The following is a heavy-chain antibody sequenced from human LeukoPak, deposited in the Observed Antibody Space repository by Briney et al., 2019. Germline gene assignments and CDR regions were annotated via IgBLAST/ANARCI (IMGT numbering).Heavy chain of an antibody. V-gene: IGHV4-31*03. J-gene: IGHJ3*02. CDR1: GGSISNADYY. D-gene: IGHD2-2*01. CDR3: ARYCSSTDCSVAGAFDI. CDR2: IHGSGST. Sequence: PSETLSLTCTVSGGSISNADYYWIWIRQHPGKGLEWIGYIHGSGSTFYNPSLQSRTTTSTDTSKNQFSLKLSSVTVADTAVYYCARYCSSTDCSVAGAFDIWGQGTMVTVSS.